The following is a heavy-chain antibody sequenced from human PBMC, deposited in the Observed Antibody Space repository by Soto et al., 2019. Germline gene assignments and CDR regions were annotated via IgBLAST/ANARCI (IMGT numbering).Heavy chain of an antibody. CDR1: GSVFSHNY. CDR3: GREGCLCLDRRIDS. CDR2: INPSGGFT. V-gene: IGHV1-46*01. D-gene: IGHD3-16*01. J-gene: IGHJ4*02. Sequence: QVLLVQPGAEVQKPGATVRVSCKASGSVFSHNYMHWVRQAPGQGLGWMGIINPSGGFTSISQKFQGRVTMTTDTCTSMAYMELRSLTSVVTAGYYCGREGCLCLDRRIDSWGQGTLVTVSS.